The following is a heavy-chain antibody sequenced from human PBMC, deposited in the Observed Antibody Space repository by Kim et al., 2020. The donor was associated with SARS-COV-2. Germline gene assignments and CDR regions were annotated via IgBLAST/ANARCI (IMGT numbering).Heavy chain of an antibody. CDR1: GGSFSGYY. CDR2: INHSGST. Sequence: SETLSLTCAVYGGSFSGYYWSWIRQPPGKGLEWIGEINHSGSTNYNPSLKSRVTISVDTSKNQFSLKLSSVTAADTAVYYCARGGVVVVAAPYYYYGMDV. D-gene: IGHD2-15*01. CDR3: ARGGVVVVAAPYYYYGMDV. V-gene: IGHV4-34*01. J-gene: IGHJ6*01.